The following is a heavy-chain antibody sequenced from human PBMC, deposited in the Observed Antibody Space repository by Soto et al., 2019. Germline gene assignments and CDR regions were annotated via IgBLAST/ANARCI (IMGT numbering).Heavy chain of an antibody. CDR3: ATWDGYGDY. J-gene: IGHJ4*02. V-gene: IGHV3-23*01. CDR2: ISGGGDNT. CDR1: GFAFSSQS. Sequence: EVQLLESGGDLVQPGGSLRLSGAACGFAFSSQSMTWVRQAPGKGLEWVSGISGGGDNTWHADSVKGRFTISRDNSKNTVYLQMNSLRADDTAVYYCATWDGYGDYWGQGTLVTVS. D-gene: IGHD5-12*01.